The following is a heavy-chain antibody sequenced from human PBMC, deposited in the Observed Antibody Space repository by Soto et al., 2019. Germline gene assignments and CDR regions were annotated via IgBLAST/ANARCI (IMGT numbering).Heavy chain of an antibody. D-gene: IGHD3-22*01. CDR2: IYSGGST. Sequence: GGSLRLSCAASGFTVSSNYMSWVRQAPGKGLEWVSVIYSGGSTYYADSVKGRFTISRDNSKNTLYLQMNSLRAEDTAVYYCARGTQYYYDSSGYIDYWGQGTLVTVSS. CDR1: GFTVSSNY. V-gene: IGHV3-53*01. CDR3: ARGTQYYYDSSGYIDY. J-gene: IGHJ4*02.